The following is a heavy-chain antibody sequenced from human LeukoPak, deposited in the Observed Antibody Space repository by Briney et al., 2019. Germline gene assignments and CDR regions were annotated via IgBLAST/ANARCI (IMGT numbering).Heavy chain of an antibody. D-gene: IGHD4-17*01. CDR2: IYYTGST. Sequence: SETLSLTCAVYGVSFSGYYWSWIRQPPGKGLEWIGYIYYTGSTNYNPSLKSRVIISVDTSKNQFSLKVSSVTAADTAVYYCVRSKSGTYGWFDPWGQGTLVTVSS. CDR3: VRSKSGTYGWFDP. CDR1: GVSFSGYY. J-gene: IGHJ5*02. V-gene: IGHV4-59*01.